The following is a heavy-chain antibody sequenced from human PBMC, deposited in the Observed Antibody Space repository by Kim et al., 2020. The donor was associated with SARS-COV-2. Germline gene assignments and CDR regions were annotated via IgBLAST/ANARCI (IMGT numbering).Heavy chain of an antibody. J-gene: IGHJ4*01. D-gene: IGHD3-22*01. CDR1: GFTFSGYW. CDR3: ARAFFDSSAYFSSFDY. CDR2: IKRDGSEL. Sequence: GGSLRLSCAASGFTFSGYWMHWVRQAPGKGLEWVANIKRDGSELYYVYSVKGRFTISRDNAKNSLSLQMNSLSAEDTAAYYCARAFFDSSAYFSSFDYWG. V-gene: IGHV3-7*03.